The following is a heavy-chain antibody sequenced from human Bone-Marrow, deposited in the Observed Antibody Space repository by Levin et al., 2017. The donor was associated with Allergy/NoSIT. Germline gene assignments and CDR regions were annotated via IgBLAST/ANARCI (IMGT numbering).Heavy chain of an antibody. J-gene: IGHJ4*02. CDR1: GGSINSYY. CDR3: ARLTNSPYYDSSAFDY. D-gene: IGHD3-22*01. V-gene: IGHV4-4*07. Sequence: SQTLSLTCTVSGGSINSYYWSWIRQPAEKGLEWIGRMYTTGSTNTGSTNYNPSLKSRVTMSLDTSKNQFSLKLSSVTAADTAVYYCARLTNSPYYDSSAFDYWGQGTLVTVSS. CDR2: MYTTGST.